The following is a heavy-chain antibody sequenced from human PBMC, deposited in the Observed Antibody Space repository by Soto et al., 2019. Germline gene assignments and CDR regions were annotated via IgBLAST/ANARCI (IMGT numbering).Heavy chain of an antibody. V-gene: IGHV4-31*03. D-gene: IGHD5-12*01. CDR2: IYYSGST. J-gene: IGHJ5*02. CDR3: ARDVLYSGYGSWFAP. CDR1: GGSISSGGYY. Sequence: QVQLQESGPGLVKPSQTLSLTCTVSGGSISSGGYYWSWIRQHPGKGLEWIGYIYYSGSTYYNPSRTSRATIXXDXSXXPFSLQLSSVTAADTAVYYCARDVLYSGYGSWFAPWGQGTLVTVSS.